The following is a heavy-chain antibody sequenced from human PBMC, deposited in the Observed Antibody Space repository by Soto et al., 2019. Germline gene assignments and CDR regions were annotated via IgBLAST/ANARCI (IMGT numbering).Heavy chain of an antibody. CDR3: AKGGSSGYTSYYYYYGMDV. Sequence: GGSLRLSCAASGFTFSSYAMSWVRQAPGKGLEWVSAISGSGGSTYYADSVKGRFTISRDNSKNTLYLQMNSLRAEDTAVYYCAKGGSSGYTSYYYYYGMDVWGQGTTVTVSS. CDR1: GFTFSSYA. D-gene: IGHD3-22*01. CDR2: ISGSGGST. J-gene: IGHJ6*02. V-gene: IGHV3-23*01.